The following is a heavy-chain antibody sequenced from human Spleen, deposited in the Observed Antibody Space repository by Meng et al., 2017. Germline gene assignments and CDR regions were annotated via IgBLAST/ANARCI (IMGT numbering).Heavy chain of an antibody. V-gene: IGHV4-34*01. CDR1: GGSFSGYY. CDR3: ARGSKEQLVGGHRAFDI. D-gene: IGHD6-13*01. CDR2: INRSGST. Sequence: QVELQLCGEGLLQPPETLSLTCAFYGGSFSGYYWSWFRQPPGKGLEWIGEINRSGSTDYNPSLKSRVTLSVDTSKNQFSLKLSSMTAADTAVYYCARGSKEQLVGGHRAFDIWGQGTMVTVSS. J-gene: IGHJ3*02.